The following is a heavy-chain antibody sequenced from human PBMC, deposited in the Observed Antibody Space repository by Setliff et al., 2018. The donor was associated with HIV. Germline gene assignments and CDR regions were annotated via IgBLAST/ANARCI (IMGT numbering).Heavy chain of an antibody. V-gene: IGHV4-61*09. D-gene: IGHD3-3*01. J-gene: IGHJ4*02. CDR2: ISSSGRA. Sequence: SETLSLTCTVSGASISSGNFCWSWVRQPAGKGLEWIGHISSSGRANYNPSLKSRVSISLDTSKNQFSLELSSVTAADTAVYYCARVYNFWSGFLDYWGQGTLVTVSS. CDR3: ARVYNFWSGFLDY. CDR1: GASISSGNFC.